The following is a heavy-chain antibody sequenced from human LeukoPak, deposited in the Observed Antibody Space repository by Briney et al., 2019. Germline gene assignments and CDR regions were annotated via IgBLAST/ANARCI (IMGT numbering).Heavy chain of an antibody. CDR1: GYTFNNYD. V-gene: IGHV1-18*01. CDR2: ISVYNGNT. CDR3: AREGDTSRGDAFDV. Sequence: ASVKVSCKASGYTFNNYDISWVRQAPGQGLEWMGWISVYNGNTNYAQKLQGRVTMTTDTSTSTAYMQLRSLTSDDTAVHYCAREGDTSRGDAFDVWGQGTMVTVPS. J-gene: IGHJ3*01. D-gene: IGHD3-16*01.